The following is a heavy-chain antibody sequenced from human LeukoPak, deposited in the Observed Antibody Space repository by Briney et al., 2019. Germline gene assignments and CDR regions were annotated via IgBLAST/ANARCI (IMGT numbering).Heavy chain of an antibody. D-gene: IGHD3-22*01. J-gene: IGHJ4*02. CDR1: GGSFSGYY. CDR3: ARGSNYYDSRGFDY. CDR2: INHSGST. V-gene: IGHV4-34*01. Sequence: PSETLSLTCAVYGGSFSGYYWSWIRQPPGKGLEWIGEINHSGSTNYNPSLKSRVTISVDTSKNQFSLKLSSVTAADTAVYYCARGSNYYDSRGFDYWGQGTLVTVSS.